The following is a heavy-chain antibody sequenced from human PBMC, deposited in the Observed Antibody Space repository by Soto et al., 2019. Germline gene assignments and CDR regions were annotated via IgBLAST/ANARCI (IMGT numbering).Heavy chain of an antibody. J-gene: IGHJ3*02. CDR3: AKSRVITFGGVIVSSDAFDI. Sequence: EVQLLESGGGLVQPGGSLRLSCAASGFTFSSYAMSWVRQAPGKGLEWVSAISGSGGSTYYADSVKGRFTISRDNSKNTLYLQMNSLRAEATAVYYCAKSRVITFGGVIVSSDAFDIWGQGTMVTVSS. V-gene: IGHV3-23*01. CDR2: ISGSGGST. CDR1: GFTFSSYA. D-gene: IGHD3-16*02.